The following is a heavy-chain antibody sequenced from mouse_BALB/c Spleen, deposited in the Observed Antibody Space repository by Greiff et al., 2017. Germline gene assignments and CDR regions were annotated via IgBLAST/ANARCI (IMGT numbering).Heavy chain of an antibody. CDR2: ISYSGST. V-gene: IGHV3-8*02. D-gene: IGHD2-4*01. CDR1: GDSITSGY. J-gene: IGHJ3*01. Sequence: EVKVEESGPSLVKPSQTLSLTCSVTGDSITSGYWNWIRKFPGNKLEYMGYISYSGSTYYNPSLKSRISITRDTSKNQYYLQLNSVTTEDTATYYCARYNYYDYPFAYWGQGTLVTVSA. CDR3: ARYNYYDYPFAY.